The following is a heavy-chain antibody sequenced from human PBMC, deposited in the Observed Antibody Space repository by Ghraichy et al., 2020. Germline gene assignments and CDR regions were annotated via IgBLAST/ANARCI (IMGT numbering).Heavy chain of an antibody. V-gene: IGHV3-7*01. CDR1: GFTFSSQW. J-gene: IGHJ4*02. D-gene: IGHD1-1*01. Sequence: GGSLRLSCAASGFTFSSQWMTWVRQAPGKGLEWVANIKEDGSAKNYVASVKGRFTISRDNAKNSLYLQMNSLRAEDTALYYCARDRYASVHVDWGQGTLVTVSS. CDR3: ARDRYASVHVD. CDR2: IKEDGSAK.